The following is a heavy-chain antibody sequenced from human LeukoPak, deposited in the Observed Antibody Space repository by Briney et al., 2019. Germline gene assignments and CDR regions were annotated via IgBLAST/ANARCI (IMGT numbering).Heavy chain of an antibody. D-gene: IGHD3-22*01. CDR3: AKATTDGSGYSF. Sequence: GGSLRLSCAASGFTFRSYAMHWVRQAPGKGLEWVSAISLSGGSTYYADSVKGRFTISRDNSKNTLYLQMNSLRAEDTAVYYCAKATTDGSGYSFWGQGTLVTVSS. CDR1: GFTFRSYA. V-gene: IGHV3-23*01. CDR2: ISLSGGST. J-gene: IGHJ4*02.